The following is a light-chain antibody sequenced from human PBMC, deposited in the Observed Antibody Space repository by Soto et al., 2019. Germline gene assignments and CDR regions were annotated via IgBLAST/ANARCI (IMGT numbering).Light chain of an antibody. CDR2: GAS. CDR1: QNVRTF. J-gene: IGKJ1*01. Sequence: EVVLTQSPATLSLSPGERATLSCRASQNVRTFLDWYQQKPGQAPRLLIYGASNRATGIPARFSGSGSVTDFTLTISSLEPEDFAVYYCQQYNNWPPWTFGQGTKVEIK. CDR3: QQYNNWPPWT. V-gene: IGKV3-11*01.